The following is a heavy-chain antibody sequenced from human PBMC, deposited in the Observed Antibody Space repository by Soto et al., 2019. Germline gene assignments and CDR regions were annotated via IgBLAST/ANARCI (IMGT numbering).Heavy chain of an antibody. D-gene: IGHD7-27*01. CDR1: GFILRDFA. CDR3: ARDLSWGSNWYYYMDV. V-gene: IGHV3-48*01. Sequence: GGSLRLSCATSGFILRDFAVNWVLQAPGKGLEWVSYISSSSSVIDYADSVKGRFTVSRDNARNSLYLQMNSLRAEDTAVYYCARDLSWGSNWYYYMDVWGKGTTVTVSS. CDR2: ISSSSSVI. J-gene: IGHJ6*03.